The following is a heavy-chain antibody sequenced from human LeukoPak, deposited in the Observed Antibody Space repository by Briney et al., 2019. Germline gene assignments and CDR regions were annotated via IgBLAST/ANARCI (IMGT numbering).Heavy chain of an antibody. CDR2: ISGSGGGT. CDR1: GFIFNSYA. Sequence: GGSLRLSCAASGFIFNSYAMSWVRQAPGKGLEWVSAISGSGGGTYFADSVKGRFTISRDNSKNTLYLQMNSLRAEDTAVYYCAPHPSSGYYAYWGQGTLVTVSS. V-gene: IGHV3-23*01. D-gene: IGHD3-22*01. CDR3: APHPSSGYYAY. J-gene: IGHJ4*02.